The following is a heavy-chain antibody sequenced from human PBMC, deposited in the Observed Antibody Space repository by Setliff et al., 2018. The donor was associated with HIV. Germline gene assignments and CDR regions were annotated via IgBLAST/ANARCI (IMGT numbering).Heavy chain of an antibody. V-gene: IGHV1-18*01. CDR2: ISAYNGNT. CDR1: RYTFTSYG. CDR3: ARFAVAGTKWSDP. J-gene: IGHJ5*02. Sequence: ASVKVSCKASRYTFTSYGISWVRQAPGQGLEWIGWISAYNGNTNYAQQLQGRVTLTTNTSTSTAYMELRSLRSDDTAVYYCARFAVAGTKWSDPWGQGTLVTVSS. D-gene: IGHD6-19*01.